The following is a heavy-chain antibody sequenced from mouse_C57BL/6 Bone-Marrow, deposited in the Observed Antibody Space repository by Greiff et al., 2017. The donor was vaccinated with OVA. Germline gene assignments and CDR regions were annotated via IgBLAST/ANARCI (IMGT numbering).Heavy chain of an antibody. D-gene: IGHD2-1*01. CDR3: VSYYYAMDY. Sequence: EVKVEESGGGLVQPKGSLKLSCAASGFSFNTYAMNWVRQAPGTGLEWVARIRSKSNNYATYYADSVKDRFTISRDDSESMLYLQMNNLKTEDTAMYYCVSYYYAMDYWGQGTSVTVSS. CDR2: IRSKSNNYAT. CDR1: GFSFNTYA. V-gene: IGHV10-1*01. J-gene: IGHJ4*01.